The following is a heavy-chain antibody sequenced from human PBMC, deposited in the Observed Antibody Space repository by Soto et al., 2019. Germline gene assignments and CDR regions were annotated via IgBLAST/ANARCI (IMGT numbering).Heavy chain of an antibody. CDR2: IYYGGST. J-gene: IGHJ6*02. CDR1: GDSISSSSYY. Sequence: SETLSLTCTVSGDSISSSSYYWGWIRRPPGKGLEWIGSIYYGGSTFYNPSLKSRVTISVDTSKNQFSLRLSSVTAADTAVYYCSKTDYYYGMDVWGQGTTVTVSS. V-gene: IGHV4-39*01. CDR3: SKTDYYYGMDV.